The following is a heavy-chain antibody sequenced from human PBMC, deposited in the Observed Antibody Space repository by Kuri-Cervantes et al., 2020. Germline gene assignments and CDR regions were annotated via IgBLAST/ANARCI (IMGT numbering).Heavy chain of an antibody. V-gene: IGHV1-18*01. J-gene: IGHJ4*02. CDR2: ISAYNGNT. CDR3: ARGARYYDSTPYYFDY. D-gene: IGHD3-22*01. CDR1: GYTFTSYG. Sequence: ASVKVSCKASGYTFTSYGISWVRQAPGQGLEWMGWISAYNGNTNYAQKFQGRVTITTDESTSTAYMELSSLRSEDTAVYYCARGARYYDSTPYYFDYWGQGTLVTVSS.